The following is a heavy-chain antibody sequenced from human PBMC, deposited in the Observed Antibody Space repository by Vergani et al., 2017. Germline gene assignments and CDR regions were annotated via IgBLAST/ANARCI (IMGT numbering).Heavy chain of an antibody. CDR1: GGTFSSYA. D-gene: IGHD3-10*01. CDR3: ARDVGSGITMVRGVTDYYYGIDV. Sequence: QVQLVQSGAEVKKPGSSVKVSCKASGGTFSSYAISWVRQAPGQGLEWMGRIIPIFGTANYAQKFQGRVTITADASTSTAYMELSSLRSEDTAVYYCARDVGSGITMVRGVTDYYYGIDVWGQGSTVTVSS. V-gene: IGHV1-69*13. J-gene: IGHJ6*02. CDR2: IIPIFGTA.